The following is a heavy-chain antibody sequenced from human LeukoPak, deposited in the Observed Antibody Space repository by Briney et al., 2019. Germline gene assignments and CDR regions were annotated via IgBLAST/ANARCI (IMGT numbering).Heavy chain of an antibody. CDR2: ISYDGSNK. CDR3: AKEPDIVPGHY. CDR1: GFTFSSYG. J-gene: IGHJ4*02. Sequence: GGSLRLSCAASGFTFSSYGMHWVRQAPGKGLEWVAVISYDGSNKYYADSVKGRFTISRDNSKNTLYLQMNSLRAGDTAVYYCAKEPDIVPGHYWGQGTLVTVSS. D-gene: IGHD2-8*01. V-gene: IGHV3-30*18.